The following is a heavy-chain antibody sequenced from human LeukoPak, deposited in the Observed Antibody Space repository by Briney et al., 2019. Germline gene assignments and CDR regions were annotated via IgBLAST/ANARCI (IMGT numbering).Heavy chain of an antibody. CDR3: ARGGGDDSSEDAFDI. Sequence: GGSLRLSCAASGFTFSSYSMNWVRQAPGKGLEWVSSISSSSSYIYYADSVKGRFTISRDNAKNSLYLQMNSLRAEDTAVYYCARGGGDDSSEDAFDIWGQGTMVTVSS. J-gene: IGHJ3*02. CDR2: ISSSSSYI. V-gene: IGHV3-21*01. D-gene: IGHD3-22*01. CDR1: GFTFSSYS.